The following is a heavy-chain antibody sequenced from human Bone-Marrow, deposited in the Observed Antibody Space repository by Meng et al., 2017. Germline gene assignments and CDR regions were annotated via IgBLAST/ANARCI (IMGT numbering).Heavy chain of an antibody. V-gene: IGHV3-30*15. CDR3: ARAGGAYCGGDCYKIDP. CDR1: GFTFSSHA. J-gene: IGHJ5*02. CDR2: ISFHGSTK. Sequence: GESLKISCAASGFTFSSHAMHWVRQAPGKGLEWVALISFHGSTKYYADSVKGRFTISRDNSKNTLYLQMSSLRTEDTAMYYCARAGGAYCGGDCYKIDPWGQGTRVT. D-gene: IGHD2-21*02.